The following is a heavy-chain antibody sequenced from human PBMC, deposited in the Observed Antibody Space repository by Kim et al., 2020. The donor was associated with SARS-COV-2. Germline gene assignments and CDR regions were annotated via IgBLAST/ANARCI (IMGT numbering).Heavy chain of an antibody. CDR3: ARDLWFGELAYYYYGMDV. CDR1: GDSVSSNSAA. V-gene: IGHV6-1*01. Sequence: SQTPSLTFALSGDSVSSNSAAWNWIRQSPSRGLEWLGRTYYRSKWYHDYAVSVKSRITINPDTSKNQFSLQLKSVTPEDTAVYYCARDLWFGELAYYYYGMDVWGQGTTVTVSS. J-gene: IGHJ6*02. D-gene: IGHD3-10*01. CDR2: TYYRSKWYH.